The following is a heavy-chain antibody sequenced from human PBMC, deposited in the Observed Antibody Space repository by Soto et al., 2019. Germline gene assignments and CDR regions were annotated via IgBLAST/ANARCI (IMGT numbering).Heavy chain of an antibody. D-gene: IGHD3-10*01. CDR1: GFTFSNYG. CDR3: AESNQGSGRYGMDV. Sequence: QAQLVESGGGVVQPGRSLRLSCAASGFTFSNYGMHWVRQAPGKGLEWVAVISYDGSTKYYEDSVKGRFTISRDNSKNTLYLQMNSLRAEDTAVYYCAESNQGSGRYGMDVWGQGTTVTVSS. J-gene: IGHJ6*02. V-gene: IGHV3-30*18. CDR2: ISYDGSTK.